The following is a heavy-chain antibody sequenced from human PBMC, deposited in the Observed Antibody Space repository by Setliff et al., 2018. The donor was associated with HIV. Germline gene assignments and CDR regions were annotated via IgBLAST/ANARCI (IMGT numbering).Heavy chain of an antibody. D-gene: IGHD5-18*01. V-gene: IGHV3-11*05. CDR2: ISGRSSDP. J-gene: IGHJ6*03. CDR1: GFTFSDYY. CDR3: ARDQWGYSYGYYYYYYMDV. Sequence: GGSLRLSCAASGFTFSDYYMGWIRQAPGKGLEWVSYISGRSSDPNYADSVKGRFTISRDNAKNSVYLQMNSLRAEDTAMYYCARDQWGYSYGYYYYYYMDVWGKGTTVTVSS.